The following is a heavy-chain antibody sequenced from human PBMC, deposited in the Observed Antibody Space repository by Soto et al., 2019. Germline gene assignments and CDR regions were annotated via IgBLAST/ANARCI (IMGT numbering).Heavy chain of an antibody. CDR1: GFSLSTSGVG. D-gene: IGHD5-18*01. CDR3: ARRRLYDTALVYFDY. CDR2: LYWNDDK. V-gene: IGHV2-5*01. Sequence: SGPTLVNPTQTLTLTCTFSGFSLSTSGVGVGWIRQPPGKALEWLSLLYWNDDKGYSPSLKSRLTITKDTSKNQVVLTMTNMDPVDTATYYCARRRLYDTALVYFDYWGQGTLVTVSS. J-gene: IGHJ4*02.